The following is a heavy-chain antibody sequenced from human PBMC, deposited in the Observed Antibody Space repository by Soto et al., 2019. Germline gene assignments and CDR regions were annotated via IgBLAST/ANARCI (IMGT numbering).Heavy chain of an antibody. V-gene: IGHV3-73*01. CDR1: GFTFSGSA. Sequence: EVQLVESGGGLVQPGGSLKLSCAASGFTFSGSAMHWFRQASGKGLEWVGRIRSKPNNYATAYGASVKGRFTISRDDSRNTAYLQMNSLNTEDTAVYYCSRQASDFWSGKPQYYMDVWGKGTPVTVSS. D-gene: IGHD3-3*01. CDR3: SRQASDFWSGKPQYYMDV. J-gene: IGHJ6*03. CDR2: IRSKPNNYAT.